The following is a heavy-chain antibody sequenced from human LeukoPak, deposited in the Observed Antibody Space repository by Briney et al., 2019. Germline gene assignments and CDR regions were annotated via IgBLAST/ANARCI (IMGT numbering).Heavy chain of an antibody. CDR1: GGSMSNYY. V-gene: IGHV4-59*01. J-gene: IGHJ4*02. D-gene: IGHD3/OR15-3a*01. CDR2: VYSSGST. CDR3: ARRTGYYDGFDY. Sequence: SETLSLTCRVSGGSMSNYYWSWIRQAPGKGLEWIGYVYSSGSTNYNYSLKSRVTISVDTSKNQFSLRLSSVTAADTAVYYCARRTGYYDGFDYWGQGTLVTVSS.